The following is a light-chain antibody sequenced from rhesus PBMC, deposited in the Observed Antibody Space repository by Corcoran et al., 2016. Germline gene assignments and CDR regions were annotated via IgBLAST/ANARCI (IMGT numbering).Light chain of an antibody. Sequence: EIVMTQSPVTLSSSPGERATLSCRASQSVSSSLAWYQQKPGQAPRLLIYGATSRATGIPDRFSGCGSGTEFTLAISSLEPDNFATYYCQQYISRPLTFGEGTKVELK. CDR1: QSVSSS. CDR3: QQYISRPLT. J-gene: IGKJ4*01. CDR2: GAT. V-gene: IGKV3-42*03.